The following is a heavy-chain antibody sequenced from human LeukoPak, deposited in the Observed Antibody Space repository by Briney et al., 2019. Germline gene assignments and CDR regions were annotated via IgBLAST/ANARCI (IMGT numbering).Heavy chain of an antibody. Sequence: QPGGSLRLSCAASGFTFSSYDMHWVRQATGKGLEWVSAIGTAGDTYYPGFVKARFTISRENAKNSLYLQVNSLRAGDTAVYYCARALKVYCSGGSCYKKYYYYYGMDVWGQGTTVTVSS. D-gene: IGHD2-15*01. CDR2: IGTAGDT. CDR1: GFTFSSYD. J-gene: IGHJ6*02. CDR3: ARALKVYCSGGSCYKKYYYYYGMDV. V-gene: IGHV3-13*01.